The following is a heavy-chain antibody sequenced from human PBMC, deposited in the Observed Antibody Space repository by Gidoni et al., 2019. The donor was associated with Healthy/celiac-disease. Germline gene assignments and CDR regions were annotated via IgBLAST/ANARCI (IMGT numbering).Heavy chain of an antibody. Sequence: EVQLVEYGGGLVQPGGSLRLCCAASGFTLRDHDLDWFGPAPGKGLEWVGRTRNKANSYTTEYAASVKGRFTISRDDSKNSLYLQMNSLKTEDTAVYYCARVWKDIVVVSAAIWNYYYYYYMDVWGKGTTVTVSS. CDR1: GFTLRDHD. J-gene: IGHJ6*03. V-gene: IGHV3-72*01. D-gene: IGHD2-2*02. CDR2: TRNKANSYTT. CDR3: ARVWKDIVVVSAAIWNYYYYYYMDV.